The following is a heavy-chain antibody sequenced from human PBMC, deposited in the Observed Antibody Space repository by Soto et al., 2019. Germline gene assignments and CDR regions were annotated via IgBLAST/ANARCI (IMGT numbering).Heavy chain of an antibody. CDR2: ISAYNGNT. J-gene: IGHJ6*03. V-gene: IGHV1-18*01. Sequence: ASVKVSCKASGYTFTSYGISWVRQAPGQGLEWMGWISAYNGNTNYAQKLQGRVTMTTDTSTSTAYMELRSLRSDDTAVYYCARDRGSSPLLFYYYYYMDVWGKGTTVTVSS. D-gene: IGHD6-6*01. CDR1: GYTFTSYG. CDR3: ARDRGSSPLLFYYYYYMDV.